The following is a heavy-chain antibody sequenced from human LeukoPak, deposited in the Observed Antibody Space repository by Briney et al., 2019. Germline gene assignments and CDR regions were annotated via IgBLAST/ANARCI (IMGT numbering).Heavy chain of an antibody. Sequence: PGRSLRLSCAASGFTFSSYGMHWVRQAPGKGLEWVAVIWYDGSNKYYADSVKGRFTISRDNSKNTLYLQMNSLRAEDTSVYYCAGGGRLSSNYFDYWGQGTLVTVSS. CDR1: GFTFSSYG. V-gene: IGHV3-33*01. J-gene: IGHJ4*02. D-gene: IGHD2-2*01. CDR3: AGGGRLSSNYFDY. CDR2: IWYDGSNK.